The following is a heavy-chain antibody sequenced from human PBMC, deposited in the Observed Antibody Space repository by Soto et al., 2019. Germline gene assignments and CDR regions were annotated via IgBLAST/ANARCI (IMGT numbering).Heavy chain of an antibody. CDR1: GGSFSGYY. Sequence: QVQLQQWGAGLLKPSETLSLTCAVYGGSFSGYYWSWICQPPGKGLEWIGEINHSGSTNYNPSLKSRVTISEDTSKNQFSLKLSSVTAAYTAVYYCARGWGRIFDYWGQGTLVTVSS. J-gene: IGHJ4*02. D-gene: IGHD7-27*01. V-gene: IGHV4-34*01. CDR3: ARGWGRIFDY. CDR2: INHSGST.